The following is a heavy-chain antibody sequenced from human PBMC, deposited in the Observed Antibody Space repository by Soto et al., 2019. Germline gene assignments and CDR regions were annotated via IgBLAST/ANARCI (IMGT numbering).Heavy chain of an antibody. V-gene: IGHV1-69*13. CDR1: GGTFSSYA. J-gene: IGHJ4*02. D-gene: IGHD2-15*01. CDR3: ASSPHRPHMLLPLY. CDR2: IIPIFGTA. Sequence: ASVKVSCKASGGTFSSYAISWVRQAPGQGLEWMGGIIPIFGTANYAQKFQGRVTITADESTSTAYMELSSLRSEDTAVYYCASSPHRPHMLLPLYWGQGTLVTVSS.